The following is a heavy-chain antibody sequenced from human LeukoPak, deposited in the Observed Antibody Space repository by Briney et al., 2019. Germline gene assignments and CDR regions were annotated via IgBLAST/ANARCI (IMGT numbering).Heavy chain of an antibody. CDR2: ISGSGGST. D-gene: IGHD6-13*01. V-gene: IGHV3-23*01. CDR1: GFTVSSNY. J-gene: IGHJ4*02. Sequence: PGGSLRLSCAASGFTVSSNYMSWVRQAPGKGLEWVSAISGSGGSTYYADSVKGRFTISRDNSKNTLYLQMNSLRAEDTAVYYCAKDQGTGIAAAGTSHYWGQGTLVTVFS. CDR3: AKDQGTGIAAAGTSHY.